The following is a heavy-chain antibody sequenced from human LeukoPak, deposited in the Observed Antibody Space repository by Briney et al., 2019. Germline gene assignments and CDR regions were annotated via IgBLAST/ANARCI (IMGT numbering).Heavy chain of an antibody. V-gene: IGHV3-7*03. CDR1: GFTFSSYW. Sequence: AGGSLRLSCAASGFTFSSYWMNWARQAPGKGLEWVASINHNGNVNYYVDSVKGRFTISRDNAKNSLYLQMNSLRAEDTAVYYCARVPHDYDFWSGYYGTNWFDPWGQGTLVTVSS. CDR2: INHNGNVN. J-gene: IGHJ5*02. D-gene: IGHD3-3*01. CDR3: ARVPHDYDFWSGYYGTNWFDP.